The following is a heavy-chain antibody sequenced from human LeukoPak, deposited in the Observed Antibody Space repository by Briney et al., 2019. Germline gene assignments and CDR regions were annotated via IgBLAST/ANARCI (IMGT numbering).Heavy chain of an antibody. Sequence: SETLSLSCAVYGGSFSGYYWSWIRQPPGKGLEWIGEINHSGSTNYNPSLKSRVTISVDTSKNQFSLKLSSVTAADTAVYYCARGGKYCSSTSGGRMDVWGQGTTVTVSS. CDR3: ARGGKYCSSTSGGRMDV. V-gene: IGHV4-34*01. D-gene: IGHD2-2*01. J-gene: IGHJ6*02. CDR2: INHSGST. CDR1: GGSFSGYY.